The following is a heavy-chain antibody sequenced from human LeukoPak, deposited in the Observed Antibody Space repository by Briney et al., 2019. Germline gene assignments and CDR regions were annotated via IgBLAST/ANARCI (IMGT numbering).Heavy chain of an antibody. CDR1: GSPFTTYA. V-gene: IGHV1-3*01. Sequence: ASVKVSCKASGSPFTTYAMNWVGQAPGQRLEWMEWINAGNGNTKYSQKFQGRVTITRDTSASTAYMELSSLRSEDTAVYYCAREEGDIVVVPAALDYWGQGTLVTVSS. D-gene: IGHD2-2*01. CDR3: AREEGDIVVVPAALDY. CDR2: INAGNGNT. J-gene: IGHJ4*02.